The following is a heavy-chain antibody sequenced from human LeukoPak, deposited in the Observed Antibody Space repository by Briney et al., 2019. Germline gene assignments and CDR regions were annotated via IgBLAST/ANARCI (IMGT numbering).Heavy chain of an antibody. V-gene: IGHV3-23*01. CDR1: GFIFNNYG. CDR3: AKGGSGYFADL. D-gene: IGHD3-22*01. Sequence: GGSLRLSCAASGFIFNNYGLIWVRQAPGKEPQWVSAISNDGGGTTYADFVKGRFTISRDNSKNTLFLHMNSLRAEDTALYYCAKGGSGYFADLWGQGTLVTVSS. J-gene: IGHJ5*02. CDR2: ISNDGGGT.